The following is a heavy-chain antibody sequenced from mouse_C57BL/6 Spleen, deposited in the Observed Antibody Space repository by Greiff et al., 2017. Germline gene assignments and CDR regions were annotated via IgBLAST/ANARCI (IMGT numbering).Heavy chain of an antibody. D-gene: IGHD1-1*01. Sequence: VQGVESVAELAKPGASVKLSCTASGYTFTSTCMHWVKQRPEQGLEWIGNINPSNGYTKYTPKFQDKATLTADKSSSTAYLQLSSLTYEDSAVYYCARKDSSYSYWGQGTTLTVSS. CDR3: ARKDSSYSY. J-gene: IGHJ2*01. CDR2: INPSNGYT. CDR1: GYTFTSTC. V-gene: IGHV1-7*01.